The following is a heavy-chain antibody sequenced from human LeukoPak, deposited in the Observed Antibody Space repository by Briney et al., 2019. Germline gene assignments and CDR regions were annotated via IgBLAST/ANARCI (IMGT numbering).Heavy chain of an antibody. V-gene: IGHV3-23*01. Sequence: GGSLRLSCAASGFTFSSYAMSWVRQAPGKGLEWVSAISGSGDSTYYADSVKGRFTISRDNSKNTLYLQMNSLRAEDTAVYYCAKVRGIQLLNWFDPWGQGTLVTVSS. CDR2: ISGSGDST. CDR3: AKVRGIQLLNWFDP. CDR1: GFTFSSYA. D-gene: IGHD5-18*01. J-gene: IGHJ5*02.